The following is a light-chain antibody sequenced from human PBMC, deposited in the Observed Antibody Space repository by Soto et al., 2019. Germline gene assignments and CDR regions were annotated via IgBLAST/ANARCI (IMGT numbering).Light chain of an antibody. J-gene: IGKJ1*01. V-gene: IGKV3-20*01. Sequence: EILLTQSIGTLSLSPGEGSTLSCRDSQSVNSNYLGWYQQRPGQDHRLLIYGEYSRATGIKDRFSGSGSGTDFSLTIKRMEPEDSAVYYCQQYDTSHRTFGQGTKLDIK. CDR3: QQYDTSHRT. CDR2: GEY. CDR1: QSVNSNY.